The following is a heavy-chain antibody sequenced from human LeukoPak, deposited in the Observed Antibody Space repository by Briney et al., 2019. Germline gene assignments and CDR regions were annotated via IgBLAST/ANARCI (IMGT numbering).Heavy chain of an antibody. CDR1: GGSISSYY. CDR3: AREVALDSSSWYVRGQDAFDI. J-gene: IGHJ3*02. D-gene: IGHD6-13*01. V-gene: IGHV4-59*01. Sequence: PSETLSLTCTVSGGSISSYYWSWIRQPPGKGLEWIGYIYYSGSTNYNPSLKSRVTISVDTSKNQFSLKLSSVTAADTAVYYCAREVALDSSSWYVRGQDAFDIWGQGTMVTVSS. CDR2: IYYSGST.